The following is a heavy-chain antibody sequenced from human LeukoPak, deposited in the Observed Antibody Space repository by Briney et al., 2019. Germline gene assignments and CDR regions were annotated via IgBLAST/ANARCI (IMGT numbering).Heavy chain of an antibody. CDR1: GFTFSSYA. CDR2: ISGSGGST. D-gene: IGHD3-22*01. J-gene: IGHJ4*02. CDR3: AKDHPIDYYDSSGYFDY. V-gene: IGHV3-23*01. Sequence: GGSLRLSCAASGFTFSSYAVSWVRQAPGKGLEWVSAISGSGGSTYYADSVKGRFTISRDNSKNTLYLQMNSLRAEDTAVYYCAKDHPIDYYDSSGYFDYWGQGTLVAVSS.